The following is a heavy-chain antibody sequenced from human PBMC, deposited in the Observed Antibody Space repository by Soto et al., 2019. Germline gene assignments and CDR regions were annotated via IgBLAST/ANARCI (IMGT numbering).Heavy chain of an antibody. V-gene: IGHV1-18*01. D-gene: IGHD3-16*02. Sequence: GASVKVSCKASGYTFTSYGISCVRQAPGQGLEWMGWISAYNGNTNYAQKLQGRVTMTTDTSTSTAYMELRSLRSDDTAVYYCARDLGESSLPNWFDPWGQGTLVTLSS. CDR2: ISAYNGNT. CDR3: ARDLGESSLPNWFDP. J-gene: IGHJ5*02. CDR1: GYTFTSYG.